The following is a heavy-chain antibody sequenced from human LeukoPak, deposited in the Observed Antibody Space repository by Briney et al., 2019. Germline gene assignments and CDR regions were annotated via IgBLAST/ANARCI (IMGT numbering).Heavy chain of an antibody. V-gene: IGHV3-23*01. CDR3: AKEVYYYDSSGYYGY. J-gene: IGHJ4*02. CDR2: ISGSGGST. Sequence: PGGSLRLSCAASRFTFSSYTMNWVRQAPGKGLEWVSAISGSGGSTYYADSVKGRFTISRDNSKNTLYLQMNSLRAEDTAVYYCAKEVYYYDSSGYYGYWGQGTLVTVSS. D-gene: IGHD3-22*01. CDR1: RFTFSSYT.